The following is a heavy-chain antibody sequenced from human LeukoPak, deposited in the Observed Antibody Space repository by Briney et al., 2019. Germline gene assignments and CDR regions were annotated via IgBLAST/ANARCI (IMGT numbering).Heavy chain of an antibody. CDR2: IYYSGST. CDR3: ARDVSIAAAGTTGDY. V-gene: IGHV4-39*07. J-gene: IGHJ4*02. D-gene: IGHD6-13*01. Sequence: PSETLSLTCTVSGGSISSSSYYWGWIRQPPGKGLEWIGSIYYSGSTYYNPSLKSRVTISVDTSKNQFSLKLSSVTAADTAVYYCARDVSIAAAGTTGDYWGQGTLVTVSS. CDR1: GGSISSSSYY.